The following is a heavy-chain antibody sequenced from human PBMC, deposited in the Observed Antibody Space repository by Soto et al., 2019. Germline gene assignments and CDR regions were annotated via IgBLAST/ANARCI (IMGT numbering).Heavy chain of an antibody. D-gene: IGHD1-26*01. Sequence: EVQLLESGGGLVQPGGSLRLSCAASGFTFSSYAIRWVRQAPGKGLEWVSAISGSGDSTYYADSVKGRFTISRDNSKNTLYLQMNSLRGEDTAVYHCARRGSGSYYDYWGQGTLVTVSS. CDR3: ARRGSGSYYDY. V-gene: IGHV3-23*01. CDR1: GFTFSSYA. J-gene: IGHJ4*02. CDR2: ISGSGDST.